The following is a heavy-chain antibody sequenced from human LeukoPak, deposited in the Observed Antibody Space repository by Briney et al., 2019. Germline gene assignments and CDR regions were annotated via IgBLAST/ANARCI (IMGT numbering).Heavy chain of an antibody. CDR2: ISSSSSYI. J-gene: IGHJ5*02. V-gene: IGHV3-21*04. Sequence: GGSLRLSCAASGFTFSSYSMNWVRQAPGKGLEWVSSISSSSSYIYYADSVKGRFTISRDNAKNSLYLQMNSLRADDTAVYYCAKDKFSVAVVADRLKWFDPWGQGTLVTVSS. CDR3: AKDKFSVAVVADRLKWFDP. D-gene: IGHD2-15*01. CDR1: GFTFSSYS.